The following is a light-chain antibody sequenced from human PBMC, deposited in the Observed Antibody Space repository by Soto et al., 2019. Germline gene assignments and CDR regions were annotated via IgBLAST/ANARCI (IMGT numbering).Light chain of an antibody. Sequence: EIVMTQSPATLSVSPGERATLSCRASQSVSSNLAWYRQKPGQAPRLLIYGASTRATGIPARFSGSGSGTEFTLTISSLQSEDFAVYYCQQYNNWAPWTFGQGTKVEIK. CDR3: QQYNNWAPWT. V-gene: IGKV3-15*01. CDR1: QSVSSN. J-gene: IGKJ1*01. CDR2: GAS.